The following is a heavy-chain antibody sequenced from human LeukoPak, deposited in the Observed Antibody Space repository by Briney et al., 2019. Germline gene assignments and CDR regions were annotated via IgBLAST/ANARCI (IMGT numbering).Heavy chain of an antibody. CDR2: INPYSGGT. V-gene: IGHV1-2*02. Sequence: ASVTASCKLSTSTLTSYYMHCVRRPHRHGLEWMGWINPYSGGTNYAQKFQGRVTMTRDTSINTAYMELSRLRSDDTAVYSCARGTDYGDSHLTNWGQGTLVTVSS. J-gene: IGHJ4*02. D-gene: IGHD4-17*01. CDR3: ARGTDYGDSHLTN. CDR1: TSTLTSYY.